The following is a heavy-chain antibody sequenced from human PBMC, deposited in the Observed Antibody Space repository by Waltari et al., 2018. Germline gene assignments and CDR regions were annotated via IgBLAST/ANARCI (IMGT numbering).Heavy chain of an antibody. D-gene: IGHD1-1*01. CDR2: ISYDGSNE. Sequence: VHLVESGGGVVQPGGFRGLSGAAPGFNFTFFGMHWVRQAPGKGLEWVSFISYDGSNENYADSVKGRFTMSRDNSKKMLYVQMNNLRAEDSAVYYCVKGNEIDYWGQGTLVTVSS. V-gene: IGHV3-30*02. CDR3: VKGNEIDY. CDR1: GFNFTFFG. J-gene: IGHJ4*02.